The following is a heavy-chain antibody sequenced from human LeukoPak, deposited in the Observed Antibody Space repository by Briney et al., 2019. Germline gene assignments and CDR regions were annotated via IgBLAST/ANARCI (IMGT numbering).Heavy chain of an antibody. CDR2: INPNSGGT. CDR1: GYTFTGYY. D-gene: IGHD6-19*01. J-gene: IGHJ4*01. Sequence: ASVKVSCMATGYTFTGYYMRWVRQAPGQGLEWMGWINPNSGGTNYAQKFQGRVTMTRDTSISTAYMELSRLRSDDTAVYYCARDLSTFGRVAGKGWGQGTLVTVSS. CDR3: ARDLSTFGRVAGKG. V-gene: IGHV1-2*02.